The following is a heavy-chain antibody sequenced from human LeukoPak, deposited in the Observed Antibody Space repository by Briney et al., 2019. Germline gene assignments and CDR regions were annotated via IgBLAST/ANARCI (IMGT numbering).Heavy chain of an antibody. CDR1: GFTFNTFW. V-gene: IGHV3-30*02. CDR3: AKDRNDYSSSFDY. Sequence: GGSLRLSCAASGFTFNTFWMSWVRQAPGKGLEWVAFIRYDGSNKYYADSVKGRFTISRDNSKNTLYLQMNSLRAEDTAVYYCAKDRNDYSSSFDYWGQGTLVTVSS. CDR2: IRYDGSNK. J-gene: IGHJ4*02. D-gene: IGHD6-6*01.